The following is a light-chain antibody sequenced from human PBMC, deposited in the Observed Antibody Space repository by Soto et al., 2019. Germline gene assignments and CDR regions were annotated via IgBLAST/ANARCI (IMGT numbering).Light chain of an antibody. J-gene: IGKJ1*01. CDR2: AAS. Sequence: DIPLTQSPSSLSASLGERVTIXSRASEGISSYLNWYQLKPGKAPKLLIYAASSLESGVPSRFSGSGSGTEFTLTISSLQPDDFATYYCHHYNTYSTFGQGTKVDIK. CDR3: HHYNTYST. CDR1: EGISSY. V-gene: IGKV1-5*03.